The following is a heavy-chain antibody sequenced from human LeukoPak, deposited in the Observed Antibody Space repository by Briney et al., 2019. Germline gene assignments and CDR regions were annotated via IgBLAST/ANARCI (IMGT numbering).Heavy chain of an antibody. CDR1: GLAFSAYK. J-gene: IGHJ4*02. CDR2: ISTDGYTT. D-gene: IGHD2-15*01. Sequence: GGSLRLSCAASGLAFSAYKMHWVRQAPREGLVWVSRISTDGYTTDYADFVQGRFTASRDNTKNTWSLEMNSLRAEDTAVYYCVVGGGPGYWGQGTLVTVSS. CDR3: VVGGGPGY. V-gene: IGHV3-74*01.